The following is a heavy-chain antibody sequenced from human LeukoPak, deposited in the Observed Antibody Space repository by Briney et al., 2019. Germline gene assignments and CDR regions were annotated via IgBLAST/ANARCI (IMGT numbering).Heavy chain of an antibody. Sequence: GGSLRLSCAVSGFTFSSYGMHWVRQAPGKGLEWVAFIRYDGSNKYYADSVKGRFTISRDNAKNSLFLQMNTLRVEDTAVYYCARAYSYAFEPWGQGTLVTVSS. D-gene: IGHD5-18*01. CDR2: IRYDGSNK. CDR1: GFTFSSYG. CDR3: ARAYSYAFEP. J-gene: IGHJ5*02. V-gene: IGHV3-30*02.